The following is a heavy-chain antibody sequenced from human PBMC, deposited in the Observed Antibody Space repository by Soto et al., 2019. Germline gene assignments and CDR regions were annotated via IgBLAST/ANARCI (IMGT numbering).Heavy chain of an antibody. V-gene: IGHV3-23*01. CDR1: GFTFSSYA. Sequence: GSLRLSCAASGFTFSSYAMSWVRQAPGKGLEWVSAISGSGGSTYYADSVKGRFTISRDNSKNTLYLQMNSLRAEDTAVYYCASTPDYYDSSGYVPYYYYRMDVWAQGTTVTVSS. CDR3: ASTPDYYDSSGYVPYYYYRMDV. J-gene: IGHJ6*02. CDR2: ISGSGGST. D-gene: IGHD3-22*01.